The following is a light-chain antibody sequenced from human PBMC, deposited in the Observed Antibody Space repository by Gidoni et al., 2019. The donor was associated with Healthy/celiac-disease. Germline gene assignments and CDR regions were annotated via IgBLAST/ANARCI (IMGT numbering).Light chain of an antibody. CDR1: QSISSW. CDR2: KAS. V-gene: IGKV1-5*03. CDR3: QQYTSSPYT. J-gene: IGKJ2*01. Sequence: DPVTITCRASQSISSWLAWYQQKPGKAPKLLIYKASSLESGVPSRFSGSGSGTEFTLTISSLQPDDFATYYCQQYTSSPYTFGQGTKLEIK.